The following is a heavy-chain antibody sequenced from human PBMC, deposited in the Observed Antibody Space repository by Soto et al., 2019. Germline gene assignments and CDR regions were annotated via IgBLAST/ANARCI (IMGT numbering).Heavy chain of an antibody. CDR2: ISYDGSNK. J-gene: IGHJ6*02. V-gene: IGHV3-30*18. CDR1: GFTFSSYG. CDR3: TKRLRPFYHYYGMDV. D-gene: IGHD4-17*01. Sequence: QVQLVESGGGVVQPGRSLRLSCAASGFTFSSYGMHWVRQAPGKGLEWVAVISYDGSNKYYADSVKGRFTISRDNSKNTLYLQMNSLRAEDTAVYYCTKRLRPFYHYYGMDVWGQGTTVTVSS.